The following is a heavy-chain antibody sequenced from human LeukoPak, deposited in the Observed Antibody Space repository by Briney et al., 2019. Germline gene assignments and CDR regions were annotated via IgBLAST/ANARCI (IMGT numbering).Heavy chain of an antibody. D-gene: IGHD6-19*01. Sequence: SETLSLTCTVSVGSISTYYWSWIRQPPGKGLEWIGYICYSGSTNYNPSLKSRVTISVDTSKNQFSLNLSSVTAADTAVYYCARSERYNSGWYFYFDYWGQGTLVTVSS. V-gene: IGHV4-59*01. CDR1: VGSISTYY. CDR2: ICYSGST. J-gene: IGHJ4*02. CDR3: ARSERYNSGWYFYFDY.